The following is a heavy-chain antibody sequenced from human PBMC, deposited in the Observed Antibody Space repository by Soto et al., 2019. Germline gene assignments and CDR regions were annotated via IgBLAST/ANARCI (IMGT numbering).Heavy chain of an antibody. J-gene: IGHJ4*02. Sequence: PSEPLSLTCTVSGGSISSGGYYWSWIRQHPGKGLEWIGYIYYSGSTYYNPSLKSRVTISVDTSKNQFSLKLSSVPAADTAVYYCARSLAYCGGDCYGVYYIDYWGLQTVVTVSS. CDR1: GGSISSGGYY. V-gene: IGHV4-31*03. CDR3: ARSLAYCGGDCYGVYYIDY. CDR2: IYYSGST. D-gene: IGHD2-21*01.